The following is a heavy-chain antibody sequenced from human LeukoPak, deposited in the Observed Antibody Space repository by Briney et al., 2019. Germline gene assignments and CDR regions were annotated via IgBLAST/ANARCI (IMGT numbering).Heavy chain of an antibody. V-gene: IGHV4-34*01. CDR2: INHSGST. D-gene: IGHD5-18*01. J-gene: IGHJ5*02. Sequence: SETLSLTCAVYGGSFSGYYWSWIRQPPGKGLEWIGEINHSGSTNYNPSLKSRVTISVDTSKNQFSLKLSSVTAADTAVYYCARVRNPRRLWSKYNWFDPWGQGTLVTVSS. CDR3: ARVRNPRRLWSKYNWFDP. CDR1: GGSFSGYY.